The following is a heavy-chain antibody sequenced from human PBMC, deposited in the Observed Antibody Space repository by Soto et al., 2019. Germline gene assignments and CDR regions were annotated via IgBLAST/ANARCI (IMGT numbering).Heavy chain of an antibody. CDR3: AREGAYGDYVWIDYYYYYMDV. CDR1: GDSVSSNSAA. CDR2: TYYRSKWYN. V-gene: IGHV6-1*01. Sequence: SQTLSLTCAISGDSVSSNSAAWNWTRQSPSRGLEWLGRTYYRSKWYNDYAVSVKSRITINPDTSKNQFSLQLNSVTPEDTAVYYCAREGAYGDYVWIDYYYYYMDVWGKGTTVTVSS. D-gene: IGHD4-17*01. J-gene: IGHJ6*03.